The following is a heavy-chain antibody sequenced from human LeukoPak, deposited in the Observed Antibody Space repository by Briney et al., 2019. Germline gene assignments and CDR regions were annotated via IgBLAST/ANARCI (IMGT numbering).Heavy chain of an antibody. D-gene: IGHD5-12*01. Sequence: SVKVSCKASGGTFSSYAISWVRQAPGQGLEWMGGIIPIFGTANYAQKFQGRVTITADESTSTAYMELSSLRSEDTAVYYCARDGLSRGGYDYRGYYFDYWGQGTLVTVSS. CDR1: GGTFSSYA. J-gene: IGHJ4*02. CDR3: ARDGLSRGGYDYRGYYFDY. CDR2: IIPIFGTA. V-gene: IGHV1-69*13.